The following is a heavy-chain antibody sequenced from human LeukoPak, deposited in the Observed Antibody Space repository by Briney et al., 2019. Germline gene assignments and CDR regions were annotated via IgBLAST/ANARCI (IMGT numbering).Heavy chain of an antibody. D-gene: IGHD3-3*01. CDR3: ARGTKYYDFWSGYLPPYFDY. Sequence: SETLSLTCAVYGGSFSGDYWSWIRQPPGKGLEWIGEINHSGSTNYNPSLKSRVTISVDTSMNQFSLKLSSVTAADTAVYYCARGTKYYDFWSGYLPPYFDYWGQGTLVTVSS. CDR1: GGSFSGDY. V-gene: IGHV4-34*01. CDR2: INHSGST. J-gene: IGHJ4*02.